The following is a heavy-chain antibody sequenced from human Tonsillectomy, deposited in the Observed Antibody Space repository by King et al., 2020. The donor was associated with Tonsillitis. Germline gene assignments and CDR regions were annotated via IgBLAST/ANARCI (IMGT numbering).Heavy chain of an antibody. Sequence: VQLVESGGGVVQPGRSLRLSCAASGFTFSSYAMHWVRQAPGKGLEWVAVISYDGSNKYYADSVKGRFTISRDNSKNTLYLQMNSLRAEDTAVYYCAREGGGSYSLYYFDYWGQGTLVTVSS. J-gene: IGHJ4*02. CDR2: ISYDGSNK. V-gene: IGHV3-30-3*01. D-gene: IGHD1-26*01. CDR3: AREGGGSYSLYYFDY. CDR1: GFTFSSYA.